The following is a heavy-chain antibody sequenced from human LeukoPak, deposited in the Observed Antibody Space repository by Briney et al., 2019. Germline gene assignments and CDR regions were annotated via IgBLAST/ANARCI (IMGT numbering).Heavy chain of an antibody. D-gene: IGHD3-10*01. J-gene: IGHJ5*02. CDR3: ARVAGELIGANWFDP. CDR1: GYTFTSYY. V-gene: IGHV1-46*01. CDR2: INPSGGST. Sequence: ASVKVSCKASGYTFTSYYMHWVRQAPGQGLEWMGIINPSGGSTSYAQKFQGRVTITADESTSTAYMELSSLRSEDTAVYYCARVAGELIGANWFDPWGQGTLVTVSS.